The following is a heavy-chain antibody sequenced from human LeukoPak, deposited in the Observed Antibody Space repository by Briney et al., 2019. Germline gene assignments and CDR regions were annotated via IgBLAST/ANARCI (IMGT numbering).Heavy chain of an antibody. CDR2: INHSGST. D-gene: IGHD2-15*01. CDR1: GGSFSGYH. V-gene: IGHV4-34*01. CDR3: ARVSRYCSGGSCYLPDY. J-gene: IGHJ4*02. Sequence: SETLSLTCAVYGGSFSGYHWSWIRQPPGKGLEWIGEINHSGSTNYNPSLKSRVTISVDTSKNQFSLRLSSVTAADTAVYYCARVSRYCSGGSCYLPDYWGQGTLVTVSS.